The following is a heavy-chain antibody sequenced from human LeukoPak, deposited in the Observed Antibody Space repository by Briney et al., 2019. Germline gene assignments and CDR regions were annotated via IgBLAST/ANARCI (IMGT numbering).Heavy chain of an antibody. D-gene: IGHD6-19*01. V-gene: IGHV4-34*01. CDR1: GGSFSGYS. CDR3: ARCDGGGWFFDS. J-gene: IGHJ5*01. Sequence: SETLSLTCAVSGGSFSGYSWNWIRQSPGEGLEWIGEINQSGSTKYNPSLKSRVTISIDTSKSQSSMRLNSVTAADTALYYCARCDGGGWFFDSWGQGALVTVSS. CDR2: INQSGST.